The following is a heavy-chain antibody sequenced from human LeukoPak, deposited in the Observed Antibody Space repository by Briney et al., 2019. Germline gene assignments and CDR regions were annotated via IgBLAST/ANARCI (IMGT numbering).Heavy chain of an antibody. Sequence: TGGSLRLSCAASGFTFSSYAMSWVRQAPGKGLEWVSAISGSGGSTYYADSVKGRFTISRDNSKNTLYLQMNSLRAEDTAVYYCAKGAYYYDSSGYYYFDYRGQGTLVTVSS. CDR3: AKGAYYYDSSGYYYFDY. V-gene: IGHV3-23*01. J-gene: IGHJ4*02. D-gene: IGHD3-22*01. CDR1: GFTFSSYA. CDR2: ISGSGGST.